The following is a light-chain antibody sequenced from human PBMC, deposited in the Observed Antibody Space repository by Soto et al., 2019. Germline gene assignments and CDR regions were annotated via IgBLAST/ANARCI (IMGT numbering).Light chain of an antibody. CDR2: KVS. CDR1: QSLVFSDGHTY. V-gene: IGKV2-30*01. Sequence: DVLMTQSPLSLPVTLGQPASISCRSSQSLVFSDGHTYLNWFLQRPGQPPRRLIYKVSNRDSGVADRDRGSGSGSDLTLTISMVEVEAVGVYLCFQGTYGTPCTFGQGTKLEIK. J-gene: IGKJ2*02. CDR3: FQGTYGTPCT.